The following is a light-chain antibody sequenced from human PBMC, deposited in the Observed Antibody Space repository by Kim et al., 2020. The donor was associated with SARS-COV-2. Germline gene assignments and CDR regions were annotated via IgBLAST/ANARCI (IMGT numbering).Light chain of an antibody. Sequence: APGKTARITCGGNNIGSKSVHWHQQKPGQAPVLVIYYDSDRPSGIPERFSGSNSGNTATLTISRVEAGDEADYYCQVWDSSSDHVVFGGGTKLTVL. CDR2: YDS. CDR1: NIGSKS. V-gene: IGLV3-21*04. J-gene: IGLJ2*01. CDR3: QVWDSSSDHVV.